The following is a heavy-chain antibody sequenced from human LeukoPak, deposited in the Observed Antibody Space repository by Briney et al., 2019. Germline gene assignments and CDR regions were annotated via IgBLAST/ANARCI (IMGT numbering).Heavy chain of an antibody. CDR3: ARGRGSSARLGYFYYYIDV. CDR2: INTNTGNP. J-gene: IGHJ6*03. Sequence: GASVKVSCKASGYTFTSYYIHWVRQAAGQGHDWMGWINTNTGNPTYAQGFTGRFVFSLETSVSTSYLQITSLKAEDTAVYYCARGRGSSARLGYFYYYIDVWGQGTMVSVSS. V-gene: IGHV7-4-1*02. CDR1: GYTFTSYY. D-gene: IGHD1-26*01.